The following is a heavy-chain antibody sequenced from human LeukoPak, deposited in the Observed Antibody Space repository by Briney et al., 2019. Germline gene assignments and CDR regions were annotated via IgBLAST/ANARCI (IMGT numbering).Heavy chain of an antibody. CDR2: RNPNIGNT. V-gene: IGHV1-8*01. CDR3: ARGRSQAVRD. Sequence: GASVTVSRTASGYTFSSYDINWVRQATGQGLEWMGWRNPNIGNTGYAQKFQGRVTMTRNTSISTAYMELSSLRSEDTAVYYCARGRSQAVRDWGQGTLVTVSS. CDR1: GYTFSSYD. J-gene: IGHJ4*02. D-gene: IGHD6-19*01.